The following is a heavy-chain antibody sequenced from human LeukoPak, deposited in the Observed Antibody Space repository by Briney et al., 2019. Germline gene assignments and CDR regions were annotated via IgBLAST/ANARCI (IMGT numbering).Heavy chain of an antibody. CDR1: GYTLTELS. V-gene: IGHV1-69*06. J-gene: IGHJ4*02. CDR2: IIPIFGTA. D-gene: IGHD2/OR15-2a*01. CDR3: ARNLPGPGWTTWYYFDY. Sequence: ASVKVSCKVSGYTLTELSMHWVRQAPGQGLEWMGRIIPIFGTANYAQKFQGRVTITADKSTSTAYMELSSLRSEDTAVYYCARNLPGPGWTTWYYFDYWGQGTLVTVSS.